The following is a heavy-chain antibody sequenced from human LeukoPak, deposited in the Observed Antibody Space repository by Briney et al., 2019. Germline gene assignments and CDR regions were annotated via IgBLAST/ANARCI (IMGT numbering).Heavy chain of an antibody. J-gene: IGHJ4*02. CDR2: IYYSGST. CDR1: GGSISSGDYY. Sequence: SETLSLTCTVSGGSISSGDYYWSWIRQPPGKGLEWIGYIYYSGSTYYNPSLKSRATISVDTSKNQFSLKLSSVTAADTAVYYCARVGDSSGYLDYWGQGTLVTVSS. V-gene: IGHV4-30-4*08. D-gene: IGHD3-22*01. CDR3: ARVGDSSGYLDY.